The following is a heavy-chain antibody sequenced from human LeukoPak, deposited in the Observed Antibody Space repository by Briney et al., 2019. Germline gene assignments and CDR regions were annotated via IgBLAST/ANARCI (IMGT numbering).Heavy chain of an antibody. V-gene: IGHV3-30*04. CDR3: ARELTALLWFGELGY. CDR1: GFTFSSYA. D-gene: IGHD3-10*01. CDR2: MSYDGDNK. Sequence: GGSLRLSCAASGFTFSSYAMHWVRQAPGKGLEWVAVMSYDGDNKFYAASVKGRFTISRDNSKNALYLQMHSLRAEDTAVYYCARELTALLWFGELGYWGQGTLATVSS. J-gene: IGHJ4*02.